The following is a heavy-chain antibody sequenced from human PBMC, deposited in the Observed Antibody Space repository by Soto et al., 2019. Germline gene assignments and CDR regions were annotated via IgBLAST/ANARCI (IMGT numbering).Heavy chain of an antibody. CDR2: ISSSSSYI. J-gene: IGHJ5*02. CDR1: GFTFSSYS. CDR3: ARDARAPKDIVVVPNWFDP. Sequence: PGGSLRLSCAASGFTFSSYSMNWVRQAPGKGLEWVSSISSSSSYIYYADSVKGRFTISRDNAKNSLYLQMNSLRAEDTAVYYCARDARAPKDIVVVPNWFDPWGQGTLVTVSS. V-gene: IGHV3-21*01. D-gene: IGHD2-2*01.